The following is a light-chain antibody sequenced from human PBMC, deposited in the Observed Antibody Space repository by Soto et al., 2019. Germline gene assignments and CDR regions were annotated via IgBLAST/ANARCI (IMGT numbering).Light chain of an antibody. CDR2: DAS. CDR1: QSVSSY. Sequence: LCLSPGKRATLSCRASQSVSSYLALYQQKPGQAPRLLIYDASNRATGIPARFSGSGSGTDFPLTTSSLDPEDFAVYYCQQPSNGPLPLGGGTKVDIK. V-gene: IGKV3-11*01. J-gene: IGKJ4*01. CDR3: QQPSNGPLP.